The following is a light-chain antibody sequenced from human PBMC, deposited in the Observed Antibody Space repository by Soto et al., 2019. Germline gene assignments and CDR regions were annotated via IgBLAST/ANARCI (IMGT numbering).Light chain of an antibody. CDR3: QQYSNWPKT. V-gene: IGKV3-15*01. Sequence: EIVMTQSPATLSVSPGERATLSCRASQSVSSKIVWYQQKSGQAPRLLIYAASTRATGVPSRFIGSGSGTEFTLTITSLQSEDFAVYFCQQYSNWPKTFGQGSRVEIK. CDR1: QSVSSK. J-gene: IGKJ1*01. CDR2: AAS.